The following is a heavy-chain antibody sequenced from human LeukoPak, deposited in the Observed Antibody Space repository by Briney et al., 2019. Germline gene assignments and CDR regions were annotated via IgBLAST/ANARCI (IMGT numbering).Heavy chain of an antibody. D-gene: IGHD6-19*01. CDR2: IKKDGSAT. CDR3: ARARDPYSSGWDYFDL. V-gene: IGHV3-7*04. J-gene: IGHJ2*01. Sequence: GGSLRLSCAASGFTVSSNYMSWVRQAPGKGLEWVANIKKDGSATYHVDSVKGRFTISRDNAKNSLYLQMNSLRAEDTAVYYCARARDPYSSGWDYFDLWGRGTLVTVSS. CDR1: GFTVSSNY.